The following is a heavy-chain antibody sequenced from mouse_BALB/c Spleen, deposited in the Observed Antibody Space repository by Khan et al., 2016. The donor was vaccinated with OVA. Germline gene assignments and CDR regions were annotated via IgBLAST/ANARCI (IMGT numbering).Heavy chain of an antibody. V-gene: IGHV3-2*02. J-gene: IGHJ1*01. Sequence: EVQLQESGPGLVKPSQSLSLTCTVTGYSITSDYAWNWIRQFPGNKLEWMGYISYSGSTSYNPSLKSRISITRDTSKNQFFLQLNSVTTEDTATYYWAIRRVYYGSSYGSYFDVWGAGTTVTVSS. CDR3: AIRRVYYGSSYGSYFDV. D-gene: IGHD1-1*01. CDR2: ISYSGST. CDR1: GYSITSDYA.